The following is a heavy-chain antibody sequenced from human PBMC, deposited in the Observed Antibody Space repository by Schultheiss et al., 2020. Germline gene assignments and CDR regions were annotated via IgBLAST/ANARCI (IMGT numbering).Heavy chain of an antibody. Sequence: SVKVSCKASGGTFSSYAISWVRQAPGQGLEWMGGIIPIFGTANYAQKFQGRVTITADESTSTAYMELSSLRSEDTAVYYCAKDNDFWSGYYDYWGQGTLVTVSS. CDR1: GGTFSSYA. CDR3: AKDNDFWSGYYDY. J-gene: IGHJ4*02. V-gene: IGHV1-69*13. CDR2: IIPIFGTA. D-gene: IGHD3-3*01.